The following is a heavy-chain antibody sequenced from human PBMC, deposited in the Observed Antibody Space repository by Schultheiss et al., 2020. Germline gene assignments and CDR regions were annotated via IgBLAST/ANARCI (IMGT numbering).Heavy chain of an antibody. Sequence: GGSLRLSCAASGFTFSSYAMHWVRQAPGKGLEYVSAISGSGGSTYYADSVKGRFTISRDNAKNTLYLQMNSLRAEDTAVYYCAKDGRERPSDYWGQGTLVTVSS. CDR2: ISGSGGST. J-gene: IGHJ4*02. CDR3: AKDGRERPSDY. D-gene: IGHD1-1*01. CDR1: GFTFSSYA. V-gene: IGHV3-23*01.